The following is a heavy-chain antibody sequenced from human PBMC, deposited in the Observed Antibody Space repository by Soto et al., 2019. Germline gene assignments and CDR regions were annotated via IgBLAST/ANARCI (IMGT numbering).Heavy chain of an antibody. CDR1: GFTFSSYW. CDR2: IKQDGSEK. Sequence: GGSLRLSCAASGFTFSSYWMSWVRQAPGKGLEWVANIKQDGSEKYYVDSVKGRFTISRDNAKNSLYLQMNSLRAEDTAVYYCAREKKGGIAAAGIYYYYYMDVWGKGTTVTVSS. V-gene: IGHV3-7*01. D-gene: IGHD6-13*01. J-gene: IGHJ6*03. CDR3: AREKKGGIAAAGIYYYYYMDV.